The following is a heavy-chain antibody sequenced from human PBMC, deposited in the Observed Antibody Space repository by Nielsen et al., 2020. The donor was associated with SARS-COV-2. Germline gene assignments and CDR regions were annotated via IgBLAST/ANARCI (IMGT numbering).Heavy chain of an antibody. CDR2: INWNGGST. V-gene: IGHV3-20*01. CDR1: GFTFDDYA. D-gene: IGHD3-22*01. CDR3: ARDDGYYDSSGNHFDY. Sequence: GESLKISCAASGFTFDDYAMHWVRQAPGKGLEWVSGINWNGGSTGYADSVKGRFTISRDNAKNSLYLQMNSLRAEDTALYHCARDDGYYDSSGNHFDYWGQGTLVTVSS. J-gene: IGHJ4*02.